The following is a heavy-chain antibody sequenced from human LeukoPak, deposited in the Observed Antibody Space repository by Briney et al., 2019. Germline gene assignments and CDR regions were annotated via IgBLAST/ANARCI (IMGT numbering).Heavy chain of an antibody. CDR3: VRADPVDY. CDR1: GYTFIGSF. Sequence: ASVKVSCKASGYTFIGSFMHWVRQAPGQGLEWMGWINSNTGGTRFAQKFQDRVTMTRDTSISTVYMELSSLRFDDTGVYYCVRADPVDYWGQGTHITVLS. CDR2: INSNTGGT. V-gene: IGHV1-2*02. J-gene: IGHJ4*02.